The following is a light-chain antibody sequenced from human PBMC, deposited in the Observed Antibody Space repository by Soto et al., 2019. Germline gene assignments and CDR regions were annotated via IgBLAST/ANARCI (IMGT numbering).Light chain of an antibody. CDR3: CSYAGSYTRYV. Sequence: QSALTQPRSVSGSPGQSVTISCTGTGSDVGDYDFVSWYQQYPGEAPRVMIYDVTKRPSGVPDRFSASKSGNTVSLTISGLQAEDEADYYCCSYAGSYTRYVFGSGTKLTVL. CDR2: DVT. J-gene: IGLJ1*01. CDR1: GSDVGDYDF. V-gene: IGLV2-11*01.